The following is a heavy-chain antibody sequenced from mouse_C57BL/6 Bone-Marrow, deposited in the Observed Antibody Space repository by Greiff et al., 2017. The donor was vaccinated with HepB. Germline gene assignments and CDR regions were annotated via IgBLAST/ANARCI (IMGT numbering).Heavy chain of an antibody. CDR3: AIITTVVAPYAMDY. CDR1: GFNIKDYY. V-gene: IGHV14-2*01. CDR2: IDPEDGET. Sequence: VQLKESGAELVKPGASVKLSCTASGFNIKDYYMHWVKQRTEQGLEWIGRIDPEDGETKYAPKFQGKATITADTSSNTAYLQLSSLTSEDTAVYYCAIITTVVAPYAMDYWGQGTSVTVSS. D-gene: IGHD1-1*01. J-gene: IGHJ4*01.